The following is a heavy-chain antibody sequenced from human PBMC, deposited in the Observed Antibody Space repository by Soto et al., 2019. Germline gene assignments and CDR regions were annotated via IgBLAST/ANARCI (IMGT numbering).Heavy chain of an antibody. CDR1: GGSISSGGYY. Sequence: SETLSLTCTVSGGSISSGGYYWSWIRQHPGKGLEWIGYIYYSGSTYYNPSLKSRVTISVDTSKNQFSLKLSSVTAADTAVYYCARDRWFGELSTSDYYYYGMDVWGQGTTVTVSS. CDR2: IYYSGST. J-gene: IGHJ6*02. CDR3: ARDRWFGELSTSDYYYYGMDV. V-gene: IGHV4-31*03. D-gene: IGHD3-10*01.